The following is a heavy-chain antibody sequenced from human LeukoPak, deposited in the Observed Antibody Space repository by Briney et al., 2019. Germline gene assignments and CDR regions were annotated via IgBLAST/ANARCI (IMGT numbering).Heavy chain of an antibody. J-gene: IGHJ4*02. Sequence: GGSLRLSCAASGFTFSSYGMSWVRQAPGKGLEWVSAISGSGGSTYYADSVKGRFTISRDNSENTLYLQMNSLRAEDTAVYYCAKDQYYYDYVWGSYLGDFDYWGQGTLVTVSS. CDR1: GFTFSSYG. CDR3: AKDQYYYDYVWGSYLGDFDY. V-gene: IGHV3-23*01. CDR2: ISGSGGST. D-gene: IGHD3-16*02.